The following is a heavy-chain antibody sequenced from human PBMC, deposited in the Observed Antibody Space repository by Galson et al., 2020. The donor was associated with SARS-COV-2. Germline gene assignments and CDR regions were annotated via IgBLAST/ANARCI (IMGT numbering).Heavy chain of an antibody. CDR3: ASWYCSSNTCYHMDV. J-gene: IGHJ6*03. CDR2: VYYTGNS. D-gene: IGHD2-2*01. CDR1: GGSVSSYY. V-gene: IGHV4-59*02. Sequence: SETLSLTCTVSGGSVSSYYWSWIRQPPGKGLEWIGYVYYTGNSAYSPSLKSRVTMSVDTSKNQFSLNLNSVTGADTAVYYCASWYCSSNTCYHMDVWGKGTTVTVSS.